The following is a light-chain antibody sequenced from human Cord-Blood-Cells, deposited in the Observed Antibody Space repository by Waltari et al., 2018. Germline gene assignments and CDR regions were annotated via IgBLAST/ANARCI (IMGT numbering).Light chain of an antibody. Sequence: QSVLTPPPSASGTPGQRVTISCPGSSSNTGSNTVNWYQQLPGTAPKLLIYSNNQRPSGVPDRFSGSKSGTSASLAISGLQSEDEADYYCAAWDDSLNGWVFGGGTKLTVL. CDR2: SNN. CDR1: SSNTGSNT. CDR3: AAWDDSLNGWV. J-gene: IGLJ3*02. V-gene: IGLV1-44*01.